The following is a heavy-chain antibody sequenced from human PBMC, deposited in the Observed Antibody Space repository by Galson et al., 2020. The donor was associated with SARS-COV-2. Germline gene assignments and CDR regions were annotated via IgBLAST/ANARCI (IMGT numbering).Heavy chain of an antibody. CDR1: GYTFTSYD. J-gene: IGHJ4*02. D-gene: IGHD2-15*01. CDR3: ARGVPYCSGGSCYKLSLDY. Sequence: ASVKVSCKASGYTFTSYDINWVRQATGQGLEWMGWMNPNSGNTGYAQKFQGRVTMTRNTSISTAYMELSSLRSEDTVVYYCARGVPYCSGGSCYKLSLDYWGQGTLVTVSS. V-gene: IGHV1-8*01. CDR2: MNPNSGNT.